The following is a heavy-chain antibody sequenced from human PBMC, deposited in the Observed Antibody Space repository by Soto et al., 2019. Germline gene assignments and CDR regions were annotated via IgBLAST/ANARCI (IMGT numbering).Heavy chain of an antibody. D-gene: IGHD3-22*01. J-gene: IGHJ4*02. Sequence: SETLSLTCSVSGASITAYFWGWIRQSPGKGLEWIGYIHHSGDTKYNPSLKSRVTISVDTSKNQSSLNLNSVTAADTAVYYCARVDSSGSYFDYWGQGTLVTVSS. CDR3: ARVDSSGSYFDY. CDR2: IHHSGDT. CDR1: GASITAYF. V-gene: IGHV4-59*01.